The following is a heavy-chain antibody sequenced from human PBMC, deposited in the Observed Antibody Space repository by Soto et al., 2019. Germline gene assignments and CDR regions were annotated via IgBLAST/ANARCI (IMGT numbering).Heavy chain of an antibody. CDR3: ARVAVAEPSDS. CDR1: VFSFSIYP. CDR2: ISSSSTYT. J-gene: IGHJ4*02. D-gene: IGHD6-19*01. V-gene: IGHV3-21*01. Sequence: PGGSLRLSCAGFVFSFSIYPMNWVRQAPGKGLEWVASISSSSTYTNYADSVKGRFTISRDNAKSSLFLQMNSLRGEDTAVYYCARVAVAEPSDSWGQGTPVTVSS.